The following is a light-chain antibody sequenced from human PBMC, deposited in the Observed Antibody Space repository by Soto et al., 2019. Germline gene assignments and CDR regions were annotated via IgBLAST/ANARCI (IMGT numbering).Light chain of an antibody. CDR1: NSDIGVYKY. CDR3: SSYTNNNTRI. V-gene: IGLV2-14*01. Sequence: QSALTQPASVSGSPGQSITISCTGTNSDIGVYKYVSWYQQFPGKAPKLMIYEVSNRPSGVSNRFSGSKSGNTASLTISGLQAEDEADYYCSSYTNNNTRIFGGGTKVTVL. CDR2: EVS. J-gene: IGLJ2*01.